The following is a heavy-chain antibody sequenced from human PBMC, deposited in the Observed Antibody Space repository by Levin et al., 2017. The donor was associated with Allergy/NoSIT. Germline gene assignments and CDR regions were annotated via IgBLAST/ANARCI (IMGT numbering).Heavy chain of an antibody. CDR3: ARGSTIWWSASELLGPYYYYGMDV. J-gene: IGHJ6*02. Sequence: GSLRLSCAVYGGSFSGYYWSWIRQPPGKGLEWIGEINHSGSTNYIPSLKSRVTISVDTSKNQFSLKLSSVTAADTAVYYCARGSTIWWSASELLGPYYYYGMDVWGQGTTVTVSS. V-gene: IGHV4-34*01. D-gene: IGHD2-21*01. CDR2: INHSGST. CDR1: GGSFSGYY.